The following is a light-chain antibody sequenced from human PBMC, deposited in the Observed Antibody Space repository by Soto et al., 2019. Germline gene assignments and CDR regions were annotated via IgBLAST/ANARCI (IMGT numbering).Light chain of an antibody. CDR2: GAS. CDR3: QKYNSAPFT. CDR1: QGISNY. Sequence: DIQMTQSPSSLSASVGDRVTITCRASQGISNYLDWYQQKPGKTPNLLIFGASTLQSGVPSRFSGSGSGTDFTLTISSLQPEDVATYYCQKYNSAPFTFGHGTKVNVK. J-gene: IGKJ3*01. V-gene: IGKV1-27*01.